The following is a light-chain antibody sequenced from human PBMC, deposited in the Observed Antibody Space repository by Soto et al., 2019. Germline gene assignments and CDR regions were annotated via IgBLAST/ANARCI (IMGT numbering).Light chain of an antibody. CDR3: QQRSNWPT. CDR2: DAS. J-gene: IGKJ5*01. Sequence: EIVMTQSPATLSVSPGERATLSFRASQSVANDLAWYQHKPGQAPRLLIYDASNRATGIPARFSGSGYGTDFTLTISSLEPEDFAVYYCQQRSNWPTFGQGTRLEIK. V-gene: IGKV3-11*01. CDR1: QSVAND.